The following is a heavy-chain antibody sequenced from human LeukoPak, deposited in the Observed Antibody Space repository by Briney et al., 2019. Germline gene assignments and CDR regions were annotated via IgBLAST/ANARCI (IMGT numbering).Heavy chain of an antibody. D-gene: IGHD6-19*01. Sequence: SETLSLTCTVSGGSVSNSDYYWAWIRQPPGKGLEWIGTIYYSGSTYDNPSLKSRVTISVDTSKNQFSLKLSSVTAADTAVHYCARQITVAGKYYFDHWGQGILVTVSS. V-gene: IGHV4-39*01. CDR1: GGSVSNSDYY. J-gene: IGHJ4*02. CDR3: ARQITVAGKYYFDH. CDR2: IYYSGST.